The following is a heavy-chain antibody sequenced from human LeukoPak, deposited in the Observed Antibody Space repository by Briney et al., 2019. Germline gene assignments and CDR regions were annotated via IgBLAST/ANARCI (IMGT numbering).Heavy chain of an antibody. CDR2: MNPNSGNT. D-gene: IGHD1-26*01. Sequence: ASVKVSXKASGYTFTSYDINWVRQATGQGLEWMGWMNPNSGNTGYAQKFQGRVTMTRDTSISTAYMELSSLRSEDTAVYYCARGLSWAAFDIWGQGTMVTVSS. V-gene: IGHV1-8*01. CDR3: ARGLSWAAFDI. J-gene: IGHJ3*02. CDR1: GYTFTSYD.